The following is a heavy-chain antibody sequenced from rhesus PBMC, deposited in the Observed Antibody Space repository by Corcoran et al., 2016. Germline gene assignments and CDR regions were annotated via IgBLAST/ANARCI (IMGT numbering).Heavy chain of an antibody. Sequence: QLQLQESGPGLVKPSETLSLTCAVSGYSISSGYGWSWIRQPPGKGLEWIGYILYSGRPSYNPSLKSRVTISRSPSKNQFSLRLSSVTAADTAVYYCAAGYSSGWYDCGLDSWGQGVVVTVSS. CDR2: ILYSGRP. D-gene: IGHD6-31*01. J-gene: IGHJ6*01. V-gene: IGHV4-122*02. CDR3: AAGYSSGWYDCGLDS. CDR1: GYSISSGYG.